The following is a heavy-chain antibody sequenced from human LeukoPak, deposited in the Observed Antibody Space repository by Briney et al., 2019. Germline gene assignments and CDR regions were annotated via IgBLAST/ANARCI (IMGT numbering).Heavy chain of an antibody. V-gene: IGHV3-20*04. CDR2: INWNGGSP. CDR3: AKDRGITVMPRGE. D-gene: IGHD3-10*01. J-gene: IGHJ4*02. Sequence: GGSLRLSCAASGFTFDDYGMSWVRQAPGKGLEWVSGINWNGGSPDYADSVKGRFTISRDNAKNSLYLQMKSLRAEDTAVYYCAKDRGITVMPRGEWGQGTLVTVSS. CDR1: GFTFDDYG.